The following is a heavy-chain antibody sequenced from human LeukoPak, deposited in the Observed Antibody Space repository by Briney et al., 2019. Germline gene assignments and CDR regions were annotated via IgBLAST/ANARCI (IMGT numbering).Heavy chain of an antibody. D-gene: IGHD1-26*01. J-gene: IGHJ4*02. V-gene: IGHV5-51*01. Sequence: GESLKISCKGSGYSFTSYWIGWVRQMPGRGLEWMGIIYPGDSDTRYSPSFQGQVTISADKSISTAYLQWSSLKASDTAMYYCARSPSQYPWELLIWGQGTLVTVSS. CDR1: GYSFTSYW. CDR3: ARSPSQYPWELLI. CDR2: IYPGDSDT.